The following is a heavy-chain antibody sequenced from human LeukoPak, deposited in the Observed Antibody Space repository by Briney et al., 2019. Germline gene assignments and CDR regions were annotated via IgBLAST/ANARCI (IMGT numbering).Heavy chain of an antibody. Sequence: PGGSLRLSCAASGSTVSSNYMSWVRQAPGKGLEWVSVIYSGGSTYYADSVKGRFTISRDNSKNTLYLQMNSLRAEDTAVYYCATCSGGSCYNFDYWGQGTLVTVSS. CDR1: GSTVSSNY. D-gene: IGHD2-15*01. J-gene: IGHJ4*02. CDR3: ATCSGGSCYNFDY. V-gene: IGHV3-53*01. CDR2: IYSGGST.